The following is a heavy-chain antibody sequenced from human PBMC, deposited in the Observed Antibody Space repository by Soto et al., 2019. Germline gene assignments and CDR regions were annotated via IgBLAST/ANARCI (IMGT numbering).Heavy chain of an antibody. D-gene: IGHD2-2*01. CDR2: IYPGDSDT. V-gene: IGHV5-51*01. J-gene: IGHJ6*02. CDR3: ARYGVVVPAATSYYYGMDV. Sequence: PGESLKISCKGSGYSFTSYWIGWVRQMPGKGLEWMGIIYPGDSDTRYSPSFQGQVTISADKSISTAYLQWSSLKASDTAMYYCARYGVVVPAATSYYYGMDVWGQGTTVTVSS. CDR1: GYSFTSYW.